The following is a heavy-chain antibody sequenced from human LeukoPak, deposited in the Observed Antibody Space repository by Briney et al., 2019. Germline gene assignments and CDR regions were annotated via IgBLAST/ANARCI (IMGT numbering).Heavy chain of an antibody. CDR1: GGSISSYY. CDR2: IYYSGST. Sequence: SETPSLTCTVSGGSISSYYWSWIRQPPGKGLEWIGYIYYSGSTNYNPSLKSRVTISVDTSKNQFSLKLSSVTAADTAVYYCARGGGYNSNFDYWGQRTLVTVSS. D-gene: IGHD5-24*01. J-gene: IGHJ4*02. V-gene: IGHV4-59*01. CDR3: ARGGGYNSNFDY.